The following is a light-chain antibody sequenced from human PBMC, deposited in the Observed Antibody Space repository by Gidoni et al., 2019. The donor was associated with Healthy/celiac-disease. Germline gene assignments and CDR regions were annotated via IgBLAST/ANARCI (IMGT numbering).Light chain of an antibody. J-gene: IGKJ3*01. CDR1: QSISSY. CDR2: AAS. V-gene: IGKV1-39*01. CDR3: QQSYSTPRFT. Sequence: DIHMTQSPSSLSASVGDRVTITFRASQSISSYLNWYQQKPGKAPKLLIYAASSLQSAVPSRFSGSGSGTDFTLTTSSLQQEDFATYYCQQSYSTPRFTFGPGTKVDIK.